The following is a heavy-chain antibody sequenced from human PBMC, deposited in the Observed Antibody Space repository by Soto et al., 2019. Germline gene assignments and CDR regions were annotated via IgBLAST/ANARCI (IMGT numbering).Heavy chain of an antibody. D-gene: IGHD3-16*01. CDR2: ISSSSSYI. CDR1: GFTFSSYS. V-gene: IGHV3-21*01. Sequence: PGGSLRLSCAASGFTFSSYSMNWVRQAPGKGLEWVSSISSSSSYIYYADSAKGRFTISRDNAKNSLYLQMNSLRAEDTAVYYCARVGEGRLYTNAFDIWGQGTMVTVSS. J-gene: IGHJ3*02. CDR3: ARVGEGRLYTNAFDI.